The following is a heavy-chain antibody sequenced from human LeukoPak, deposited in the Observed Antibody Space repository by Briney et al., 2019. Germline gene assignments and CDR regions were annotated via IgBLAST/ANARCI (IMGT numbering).Heavy chain of an antibody. CDR3: ARYSSSWPLDY. J-gene: IGHJ4*02. CDR1: GYSFTSYG. Sequence: ASVKVSCKTSGYSFTSYGITWVRQAPGQGLEWMGWISAYNGNTNYAQKVQGRVTMTTDTSTSTAYMELRSLRSDDTAVYYCARYSSSWPLDYWGQGTLVTVSS. CDR2: ISAYNGNT. V-gene: IGHV1-18*01. D-gene: IGHD6-13*01.